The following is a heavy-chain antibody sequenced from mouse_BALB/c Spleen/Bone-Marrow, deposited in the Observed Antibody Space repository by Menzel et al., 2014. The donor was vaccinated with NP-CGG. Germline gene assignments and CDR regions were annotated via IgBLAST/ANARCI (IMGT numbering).Heavy chain of an antibody. CDR2: IDPANGNT. CDR3: ARYDYGWYFYV. J-gene: IGHJ1*01. V-gene: IGHV14-3*02. D-gene: IGHD1-1*01. CDR1: GFNIKDTY. Sequence: VQLQQSGAELVKPGASVKLSCTASGFNIKDTYMHWVKQRPEQGLEWVGRIDPANGNTKYDPKFQGKATITADTSSNTAYLQLSSLTSEDTAVYYCARYDYGWYFYVWGAGTTVTVSS.